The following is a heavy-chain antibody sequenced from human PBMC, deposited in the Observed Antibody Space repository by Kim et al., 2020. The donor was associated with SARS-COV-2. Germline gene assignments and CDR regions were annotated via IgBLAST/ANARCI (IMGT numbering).Heavy chain of an antibody. J-gene: IGHJ4*02. CDR3: ARHGSTVTHFPFDY. CDR2: IYHSGST. CDR1: GGSIRNYY. D-gene: IGHD4-17*01. Sequence: SETLSLTCTVSGGSIRNYYWSWIRQPPGKGLEWIGYIYHSGSTNYNPSLKSRVTISIDTSKNHFSLKLSSVTAADTAVYYCARHGSTVTHFPFDYWGQGTLVTVSS. V-gene: IGHV4-59*08.